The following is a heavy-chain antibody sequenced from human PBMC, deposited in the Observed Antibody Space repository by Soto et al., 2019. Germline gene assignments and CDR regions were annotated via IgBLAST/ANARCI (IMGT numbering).Heavy chain of an antibody. CDR3: AKDVGRVRYLVGFDY. D-gene: IGHD3-16*01. CDR1: GFTFSSYG. J-gene: IGHJ4*02. V-gene: IGHV3-30*18. Sequence: QVQLVESGGSVVQPGRSLRLSCAASGFTFSSYGMHWVRQAPGKGLEWVAVISYDGIKQYYADSVKGRFTISRDNSKNTLYLQVNSLRAEDTAEYYCAKDVGRVRYLVGFDYWGQGTLVTVSS. CDR2: ISYDGIKQ.